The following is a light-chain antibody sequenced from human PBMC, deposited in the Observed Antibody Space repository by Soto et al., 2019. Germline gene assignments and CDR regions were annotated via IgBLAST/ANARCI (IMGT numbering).Light chain of an antibody. Sequence: EIVLTQSPGTLSLSPGERATLSCRASQSVSSSYLAWYQQKPGQAHRQLISGASSRATGIPDRFSGSGSGTDFTLTLTRLEPEAFAVYYCQHYRTSFGGGTRVEIK. CDR1: QSVSSSY. CDR2: GAS. CDR3: QHYRTS. V-gene: IGKV3-20*01. J-gene: IGKJ4*01.